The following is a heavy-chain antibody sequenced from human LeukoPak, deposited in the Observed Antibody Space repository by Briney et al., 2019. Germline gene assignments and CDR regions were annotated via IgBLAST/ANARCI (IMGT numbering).Heavy chain of an antibody. CDR1: GYTFTGHY. CDR3: ARDRAILVMDYEFDY. Sequence: GASVKVSCKASGYTFTGHYMHWVRQAPGQGLEWMGWINPKSGGTNYAQKFQGRVTMTRDTSINTAYMDLSSLRSDDTAVYHCARDRAILVMDYEFDYWGQGTLVTVSS. J-gene: IGHJ4*02. V-gene: IGHV1-2*02. CDR2: INPKSGGT. D-gene: IGHD3-16*01.